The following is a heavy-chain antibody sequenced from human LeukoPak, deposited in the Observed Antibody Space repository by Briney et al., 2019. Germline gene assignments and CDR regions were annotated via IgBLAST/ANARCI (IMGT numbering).Heavy chain of an antibody. CDR2: IYHSGST. V-gene: IGHV4-30-2*01. Sequence: SQTLSLTCAVSGGSISSGGYSWSWIRQPPGKGPEWIGYIYHSGSTYYNPSLKSRVTISVDRSKNQFSLKLSSVTAADTAVYYCASSWYRRGLDYWGQGTLVTVSS. CDR1: GGSISSGGYS. J-gene: IGHJ4*02. CDR3: ASSWYRRGLDY. D-gene: IGHD6-13*01.